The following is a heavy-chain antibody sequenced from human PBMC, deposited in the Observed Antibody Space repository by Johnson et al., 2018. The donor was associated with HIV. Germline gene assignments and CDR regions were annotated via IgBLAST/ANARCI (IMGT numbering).Heavy chain of an antibody. J-gene: IGHJ3*02. Sequence: QVQLVESGGGLVQPGGSLRLSCAASGFTFNNYGMHWVRQAPGKGLEWVSVIYSGGSTNYADSVKGRFTISRDISKNTLYLQMNSLRAEDTAVYYCARNSHSSNWYEWEAFDIWGQGTMVTVSS. V-gene: IGHV3-NL1*01. D-gene: IGHD6-13*01. CDR2: IYSGGST. CDR3: ARNSHSSNWYEWEAFDI. CDR1: GFTFNNYG.